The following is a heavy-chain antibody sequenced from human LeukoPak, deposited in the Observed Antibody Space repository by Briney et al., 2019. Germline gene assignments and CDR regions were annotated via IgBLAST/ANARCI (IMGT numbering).Heavy chain of an antibody. CDR1: GGSFSGYS. D-gene: IGHD2-2*01. Sequence: SETLSLTCAVYGGSFSGYSWSWIRQPPGKGLEWIGYIYHSGSTYYNPSLKSRVTISVDRSKNQFSLKLSSVTAADTAVYYCARGGYCSSTSCYSLDYWGQGTLVTVSS. CDR2: IYHSGST. V-gene: IGHV4-30-2*01. J-gene: IGHJ4*02. CDR3: ARGGYCSSTSCYSLDY.